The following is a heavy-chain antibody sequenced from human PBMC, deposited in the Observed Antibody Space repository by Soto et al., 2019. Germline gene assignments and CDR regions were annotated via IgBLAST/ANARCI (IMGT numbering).Heavy chain of an antibody. J-gene: IGHJ3*02. CDR2: ISWNSGSI. CDR1: WFSLDDFG. V-gene: IGHV3-9*01. Sequence: ALRLSFAASWFSLDDFGIHWVRPTPGEGLEWVSGISWNSGSIGYAASVKGRFTISRDNAKNSLYLQMSSLRAEDTALYYCAKDVIGSGSYYNGAFDIWGQGTMVTVSS. D-gene: IGHD3-10*01. CDR3: AKDVIGSGSYYNGAFDI.